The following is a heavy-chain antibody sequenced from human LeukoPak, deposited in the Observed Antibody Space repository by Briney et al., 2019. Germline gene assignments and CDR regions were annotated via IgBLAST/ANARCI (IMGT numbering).Heavy chain of an antibody. CDR3: ASSAAMWLPHP. D-gene: IGHD6-19*01. J-gene: IGHJ5*02. Sequence: GGSLRLSCAASGFTFSDYYMSWIRQAPGKGLEWVSYISSSGSTIYYADSVKGRFTISRDNAKNSLYLQMNSLRAEDTAVYYCASSAAMWLPHPWGQGTLVTVSS. V-gene: IGHV3-11*01. CDR2: ISSSGSTI. CDR1: GFTFSDYY.